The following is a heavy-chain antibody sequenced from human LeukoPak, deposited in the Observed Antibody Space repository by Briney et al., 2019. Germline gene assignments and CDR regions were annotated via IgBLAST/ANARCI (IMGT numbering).Heavy chain of an antibody. CDR1: GCTFSSYA. J-gene: IGHJ4*02. CDR2: ISGSGGST. D-gene: IGHD3-22*01. Sequence: GGSLRLSCAASGCTFSSYAMSCVRQAPGKGLEWVSAISGSGGSTYYADSVKGRFTISRDNSKNTLYLQMNSLRAEDTAVYYCAKEGYYDSSGYYPLGYFDYWGQGTLVTVSS. V-gene: IGHV3-23*01. CDR3: AKEGYYDSSGYYPLGYFDY.